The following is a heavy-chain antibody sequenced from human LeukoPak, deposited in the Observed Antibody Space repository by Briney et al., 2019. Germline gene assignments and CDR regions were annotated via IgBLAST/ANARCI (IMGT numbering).Heavy chain of an antibody. CDR3: ARRTITMVRGVLGYYYYYYMDV. CDR1: GGSFSGYY. V-gene: IGHV4-34*01. CDR2: INHSGST. J-gene: IGHJ6*03. Sequence: SETLSLTCAVYGGSFSGYYWSWIRQPPGKGPEWIGEINHSGSTNYNPSLKSRVTISVDTSKNQFSLKLSSVTAADAAVYYCARRTITMVRGVLGYYYYYYMDVWGKGTTVTISS. D-gene: IGHD3-10*01.